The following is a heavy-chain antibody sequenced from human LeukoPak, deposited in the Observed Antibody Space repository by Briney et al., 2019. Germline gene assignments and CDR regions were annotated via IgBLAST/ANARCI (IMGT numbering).Heavy chain of an antibody. J-gene: IGHJ3*02. Sequence: PGGSLRLSCAASGFTFSDYYMSWIRQAPGKGLEWVSYISSSSSYTNYADSVKGRFTISRDNAKNSLYLQMNSLRAEDTAVYYCARSDDGPLCDIWGQGTMVTVSS. D-gene: IGHD5-24*01. CDR2: ISSSSSYT. V-gene: IGHV3-11*06. CDR1: GFTFSDYY. CDR3: ARSDDGPLCDI.